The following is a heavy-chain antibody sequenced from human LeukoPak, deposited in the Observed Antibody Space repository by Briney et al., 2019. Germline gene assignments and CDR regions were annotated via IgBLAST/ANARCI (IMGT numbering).Heavy chain of an antibody. D-gene: IGHD3-22*01. J-gene: IGHJ5*02. CDR1: GYIFIAYY. Sequence: ASVKVSCKASGYIFIAYYMHWVRQAPGQGLEWMGWINPNSGGTKYAQKFQGRVTMTRDKSISTAYMELNRLRSDDTAVYYCARDQHRRIVVVNMLTAWGQGTLVTVSS. CDR3: ARDQHRRIVVVNMLTA. V-gene: IGHV1-2*02. CDR2: INPNSGGT.